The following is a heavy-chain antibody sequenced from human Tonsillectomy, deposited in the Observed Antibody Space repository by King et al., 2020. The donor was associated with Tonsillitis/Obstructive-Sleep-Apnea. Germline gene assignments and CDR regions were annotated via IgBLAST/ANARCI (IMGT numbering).Heavy chain of an antibody. Sequence: VQLQQWGAGLLKPSETLSLPCAVYGGSFSGFYWSWIRQPPGKGLEWIGEINHSGTTNYNPSLKSRVTISVDTSKNQFSLKLSSVTATDTAVYYCAGVVVAADAFDIXGQGTMVTVSS. J-gene: IGHJ3*02. CDR1: GGSFSGFY. CDR2: INHSGTT. CDR3: AGVVVAADAFDI. V-gene: IGHV4-34*01. D-gene: IGHD2-15*01.